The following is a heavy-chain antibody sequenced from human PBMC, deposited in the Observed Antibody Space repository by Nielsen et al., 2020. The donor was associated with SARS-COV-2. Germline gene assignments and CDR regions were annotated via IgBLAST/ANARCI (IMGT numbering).Heavy chain of an antibody. Sequence: SQTLSLTRAVYTGSFSGHYWTWIRQPPGKGVEWIGEINHSGGTNYKPSLKSRVSISVDVSKSQFSLKLSSVTAADTAVYYCANWGHAFDIWGQGTMVTVSS. CDR1: TGSFSGHY. J-gene: IGHJ3*02. CDR3: ANWGHAFDI. D-gene: IGHD3-16*01. CDR2: INHSGGT. V-gene: IGHV4-34*01.